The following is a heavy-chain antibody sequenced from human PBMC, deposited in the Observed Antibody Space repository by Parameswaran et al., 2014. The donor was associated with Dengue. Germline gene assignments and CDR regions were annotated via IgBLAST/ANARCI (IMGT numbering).Heavy chain of an antibody. J-gene: IGHJ6*02. Sequence: SWVRQAPGQGLEWMEGSSLSLVQQTTHRSSRGRVTITADKSTSTAYMELSSLRSEDTAVYYCARAPEGLRYFDWLSPLRYYYGMDVWGQGTTVTVSS. V-gene: IGHV1-69*06. CDR3: ARAPEGLRYFDWLSPLRYYYGMDV. D-gene: IGHD3-9*01. CDR2: SSLSLVQ.